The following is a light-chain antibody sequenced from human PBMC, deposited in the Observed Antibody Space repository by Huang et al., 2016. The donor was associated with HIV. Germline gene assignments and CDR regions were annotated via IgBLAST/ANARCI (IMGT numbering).Light chain of an antibody. CDR2: VAS. J-gene: IGKJ1*01. V-gene: IGKV3-11*01. Sequence: EIVLTQSPATLSLSPGARATLPCRASQSVDYYLAWYQQKPGQAPRLLVYVASKRAGGIPARFSGSGSETDFTLTISSLEPEDFAVYYCHQRSSWPWTFGQGTKVEI. CDR1: QSVDYY. CDR3: HQRSSWPWT.